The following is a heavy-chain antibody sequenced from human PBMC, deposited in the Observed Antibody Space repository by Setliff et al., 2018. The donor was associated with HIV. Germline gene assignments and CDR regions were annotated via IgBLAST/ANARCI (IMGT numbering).Heavy chain of an antibody. D-gene: IGHD2-2*01. J-gene: IGHJ6*02. Sequence: ASVKVSCKASGYNFTDYDINWVRQATGQGLEWMGWMNPNNGNTGYAEKFQGRVTMTRDTSISTAYMELSSLRSDDTAVYYCARGGVCTSTSCGGNYYYGMDVWGQGTTVTVSS. CDR1: GYNFTDYD. V-gene: IGHV1-8*02. CDR2: MNPNNGNT. CDR3: ARGGVCTSTSCGGNYYYGMDV.